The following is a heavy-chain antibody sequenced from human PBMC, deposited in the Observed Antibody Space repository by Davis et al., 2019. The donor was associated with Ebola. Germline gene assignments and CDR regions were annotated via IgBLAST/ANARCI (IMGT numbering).Heavy chain of an antibody. CDR1: GVSISSGAYC. J-gene: IGHJ4*02. CDR3: ARVIPHTGTYQKYYFDY. V-gene: IGHV4-31*03. D-gene: IGHD1-26*01. CDR2: IYYSGTT. Sequence: SETLSLTCSVSGVSISSGAYCWSWIRQHPGKGLEYIGYIYYSGTTYYNPSLKSRVAISIDTSKNQISLKLTSVTAADTAVYYCARVIPHTGTYQKYYFDYWGQGTLVTVSS.